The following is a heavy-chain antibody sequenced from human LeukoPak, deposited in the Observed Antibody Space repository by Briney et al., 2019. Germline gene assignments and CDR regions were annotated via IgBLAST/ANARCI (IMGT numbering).Heavy chain of an antibody. D-gene: IGHD2-15*01. CDR1: GYTFTSYD. J-gene: IGHJ4*02. Sequence: ASVKVSCKASGYTFTSYDINWVRQATGQGLEWMGWMNPNSGNTGYAQKFQGRVTITRNTSISTAYMELSSLRSEDTAVYYCARDRAALIGFHYWGQGTPVTVSS. CDR3: ARDRAALIGFHY. V-gene: IGHV1-8*03. CDR2: MNPNSGNT.